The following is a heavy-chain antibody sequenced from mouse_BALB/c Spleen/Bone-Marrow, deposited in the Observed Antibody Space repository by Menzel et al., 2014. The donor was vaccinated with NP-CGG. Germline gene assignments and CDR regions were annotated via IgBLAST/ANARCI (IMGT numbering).Heavy chain of an antibody. V-gene: IGHV1-15*01. D-gene: IGHD1-1*01. Sequence: VKLMESGAELVRPGASVTLFCKASGYTFTDYEMHWVKQTPVHGLEWIGAIDPETGGTAYNQKFKGKATLTADKSSSTAYMELRSLTSEDSAVYYCTRDGSSRWYFDVWGAGTTVTVSS. CDR3: TRDGSSRWYFDV. J-gene: IGHJ1*01. CDR1: GYTFTDYE. CDR2: IDPETGGT.